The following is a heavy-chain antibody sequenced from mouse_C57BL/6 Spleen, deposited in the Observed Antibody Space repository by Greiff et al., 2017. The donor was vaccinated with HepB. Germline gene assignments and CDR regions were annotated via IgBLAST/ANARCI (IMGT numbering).Heavy chain of an antibody. CDR3: AGDRQLHLCAIDC. Sequence: QVQLQQSGPELARPGASVTLSCKASGYTFTSYGISWVKQRTGQGLEWIGEIYPRSGNTYYNEKFKGKATLTADKSSSTAYMELRSLTSEDSAVYVYAGDRQLHLCAIDCWGQRTSVTVSS. J-gene: IGHJ4*01. CDR2: IYPRSGNT. D-gene: IGHD3-2*01. CDR1: GYTFTSYG. V-gene: IGHV1-81*01.